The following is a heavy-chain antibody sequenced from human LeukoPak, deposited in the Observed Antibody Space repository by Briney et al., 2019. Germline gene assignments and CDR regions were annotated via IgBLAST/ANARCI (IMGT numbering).Heavy chain of an antibody. V-gene: IGHV4-59*12. CDR1: GGSINSYY. CDR3: ALNYYDSSGYPNAFDI. J-gene: IGHJ3*02. D-gene: IGHD3-22*01. CDR2: IYDSGST. Sequence: PSETLSLTCTVSGGSINSYYWSWIRQPPGKGLEWIGYIYDSGSTNYNPSLKSRVTISVDTSKNQLSLKLSSVTAADTAVYYCALNYYDSSGYPNAFDIWGQGTMVTVSS.